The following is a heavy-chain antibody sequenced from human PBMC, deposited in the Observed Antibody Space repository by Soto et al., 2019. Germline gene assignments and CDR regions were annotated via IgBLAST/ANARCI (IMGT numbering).Heavy chain of an antibody. J-gene: IGHJ4*02. Sequence: PSETLSLTCTVSGGSISSGGYYWSWIRQHPGKGLEWIGYIYYSGSTYYNPSLKSRVTISVDTSKNQFSLKLSSVTAADTAVYYCSGGNSGYLRYTFFDYWGQGTLVTVSS. D-gene: IGHD3-22*01. CDR2: IYYSGST. V-gene: IGHV4-31*03. CDR3: SGGNSGYLRYTFFDY. CDR1: GGSISSGGYY.